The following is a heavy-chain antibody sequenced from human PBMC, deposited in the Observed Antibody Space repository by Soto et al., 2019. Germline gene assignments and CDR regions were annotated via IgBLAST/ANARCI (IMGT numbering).Heavy chain of an antibody. V-gene: IGHV4-4*02. J-gene: IGHJ6*02. CDR2: IYHSGST. Sequence: PSETLSLTCAVSGGSISSSNWWSWVRQPPGKGLEWIGEIYHSGSTNYNPSLKSRVTISVDKSKNQFSLKLSSVTAADTAVYYCASAYYDILTGYYPHNYYYYGMDVWGQGTTVT. CDR1: GGSISSSNW. CDR3: ASAYYDILTGYYPHNYYYYGMDV. D-gene: IGHD3-9*01.